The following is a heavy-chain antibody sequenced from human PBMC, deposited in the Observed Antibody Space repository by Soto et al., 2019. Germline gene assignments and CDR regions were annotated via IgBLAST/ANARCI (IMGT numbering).Heavy chain of an antibody. J-gene: IGHJ4*02. CDR3: ARDAYDYDDTSGYYRH. CDR2: ISSSSSTI. Sequence: EVQLVESGGGLVQPGGSLRLSCAASGFTFGTFKMNWVRQAPGKGREWVSYISSSSSTIYYADSVKGRFTISRDNAKNSLYLQMNSLRDEDTAVYYCARDAYDYDDTSGYYRHWGQGTLVTVSS. V-gene: IGHV3-48*02. D-gene: IGHD3-22*01. CDR1: GFTFGTFK.